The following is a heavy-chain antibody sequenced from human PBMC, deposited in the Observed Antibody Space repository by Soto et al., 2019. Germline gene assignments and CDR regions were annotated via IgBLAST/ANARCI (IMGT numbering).Heavy chain of an antibody. Sequence: QAQLVESGGGVVQPGRSLRLSFAASGFTFKNYALHWVRQAPGKGLEWVAVISFDGDKIYYSDSVKGRFTVSRDNFKNMLYLQMNSLRLEDAGLYFCAREDDYNYRYFNYGLDVWGQGTTVTVSS. J-gene: IGHJ6*02. CDR3: AREDDYNYRYFNYGLDV. CDR1: GFTFKNYA. CDR2: ISFDGDKI. D-gene: IGHD5-12*01. V-gene: IGHV3-30-3*01.